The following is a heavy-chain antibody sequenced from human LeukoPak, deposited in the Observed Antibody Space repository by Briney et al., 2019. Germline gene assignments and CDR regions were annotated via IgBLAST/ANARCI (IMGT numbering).Heavy chain of an antibody. CDR1: GGSISSYY. J-gene: IGHJ4*02. Sequence: PSETLSLTCTVSGGSISSYYWSWIRQPPGKGLEWIGYIYYSGSTNYNPSLKSRVTISVDTSKNQFSLKLSSVTAADTAVYYCASTGIAAADFDYWGQGTLVTVSS. CDR2: IYYSGST. D-gene: IGHD6-13*01. CDR3: ASTGIAAADFDY. V-gene: IGHV4-59*08.